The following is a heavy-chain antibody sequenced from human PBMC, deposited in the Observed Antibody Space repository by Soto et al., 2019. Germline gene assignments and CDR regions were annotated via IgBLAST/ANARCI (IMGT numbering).Heavy chain of an antibody. CDR3: ARDAYYYDSSGYYPGPYGMDV. D-gene: IGHD3-22*01. V-gene: IGHV3-21*01. CDR2: ISSSSSYI. J-gene: IGHJ6*02. Sequence: GGSLRLSCAASGFTFSSYSMNWVRQAPGKGLEWVSSISSSSSYIYYADSVKGRFTISRDNAKNSLYLQMNSLRAEDTAVCYCARDAYYYDSSGYYPGPYGMDVWGQGTTVTVSS. CDR1: GFTFSSYS.